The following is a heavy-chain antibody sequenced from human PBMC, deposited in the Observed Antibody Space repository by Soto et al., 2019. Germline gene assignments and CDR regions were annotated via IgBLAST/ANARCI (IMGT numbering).Heavy chain of an antibody. Sequence: PGGSLRLSCAASGFTFSSYAMSWVRQAPGKGLEWVSAISGSGGSTYYADSVKGRFTISRDNSKNTLYLQMNSLRAEDTAVYYCAKWNTYYDFWSGYTYFDYWGQGTLVTVSS. CDR2: ISGSGGST. CDR1: GFTFSSYA. CDR3: AKWNTYYDFWSGYTYFDY. J-gene: IGHJ4*02. D-gene: IGHD3-3*01. V-gene: IGHV3-23*01.